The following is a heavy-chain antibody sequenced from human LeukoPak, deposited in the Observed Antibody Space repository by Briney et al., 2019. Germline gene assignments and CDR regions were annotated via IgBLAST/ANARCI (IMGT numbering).Heavy chain of an antibody. V-gene: IGHV4-59*12. CDR3: ARLPRYGGYDHFDY. CDR1: GDSIDSYY. CDR2: IYYRGTT. D-gene: IGHD5-12*01. Sequence: PSETLSLTCTVSGDSIDSYYWSWIRQPPGKGLEWIGYIYYRGTTSYNPFLKSRVPISVDTSKNQFSLKLNSVTAADTAVYYCARLPRYGGYDHFDYWGQGILVIVSS. J-gene: IGHJ4*02.